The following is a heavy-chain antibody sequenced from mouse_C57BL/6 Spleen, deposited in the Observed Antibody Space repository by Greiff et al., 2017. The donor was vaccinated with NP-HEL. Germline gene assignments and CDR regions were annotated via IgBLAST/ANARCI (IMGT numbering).Heavy chain of an antibody. CDR3: VGNLLVLNWYFDV. Sequence: VQLQQSGAELVKPGASVKMSCKASGYTFTSYWITWVKQRPGQGLEWIGDIYPGSGSTNYNEKFKSKATLTVDTSSSTAYMQLSSLTSEDSAVYYGVGNLLVLNWYFDVWGTGTTVTVSS. V-gene: IGHV1-55*01. CDR2: IYPGSGST. J-gene: IGHJ1*03. D-gene: IGHD2-1*01. CDR1: GYTFTSYW.